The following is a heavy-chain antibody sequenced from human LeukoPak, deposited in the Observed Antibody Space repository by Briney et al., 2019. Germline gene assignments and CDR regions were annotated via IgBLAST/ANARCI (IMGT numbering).Heavy chain of an antibody. CDR1: GFTFDDYT. D-gene: IGHD2-8*01. V-gene: IGHV3-43*01. CDR3: AKNGYCTNGVCSPKSGYYYYYMDV. J-gene: IGHJ6*03. Sequence: GGSLRLSCAASGFTFDDYTMHWVRQAPGKGLEWVSLISWDGGSTYYADSVKGRFTISRDNSKNSLYLQMNSLRTEDTALYYCAKNGYCTNGVCSPKSGYYYYYMDVWGKGTTVTVSS. CDR2: ISWDGGST.